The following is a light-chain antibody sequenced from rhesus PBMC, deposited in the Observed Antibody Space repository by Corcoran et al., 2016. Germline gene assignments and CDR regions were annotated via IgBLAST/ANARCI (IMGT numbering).Light chain of an antibody. CDR1: QSLLKSANNKNY. V-gene: IGKV4-1*01. J-gene: IGKJ2*01. CDR2: WAC. CDR3: QQYYNSPYS. Sequence: DIVMTQFPDSLAVSLGERVIINCKSSQSLLKSANNKNYLAWYKQKPGKVPKLLIYWACTREAGVPNRFSGSGSGTDFTFTISGLQAEDVAVYYCQQYYNSPYSFGQGTKVEIK.